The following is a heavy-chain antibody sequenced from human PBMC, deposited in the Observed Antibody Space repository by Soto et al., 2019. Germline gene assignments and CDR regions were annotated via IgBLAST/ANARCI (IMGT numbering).Heavy chain of an antibody. V-gene: IGHV1-69*01. Sequence: QVQLVQSGAEVKKPGSSVKVSCKASGGTFSSYAISWVRQAPGQGLEWMGGIIPIFGTANYAQKFQGRVTITADESMSTAYMELSSLRSDDTAVYYCARVVPYYDYVWGSYRYVFDYWGQGTLVTVSS. CDR3: ARVVPYYDYVWGSYRYVFDY. D-gene: IGHD3-16*02. J-gene: IGHJ4*02. CDR1: GGTFSSYA. CDR2: IIPIFGTA.